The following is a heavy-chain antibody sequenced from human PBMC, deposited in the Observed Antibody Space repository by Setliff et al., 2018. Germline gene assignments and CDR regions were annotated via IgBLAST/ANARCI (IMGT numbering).Heavy chain of an antibody. CDR2: IYSSGST. Sequence: TLSLTCTVSGGSISSGDYYWSWLRQPPGKGLEWIGYIYSSGSTYYNPSLKSRVSISVDTSKNQFSLKLSSVTAADTAVYYCARESRYYYDNLGTLDYWGQGTLVTVSS. V-gene: IGHV4-30-4*08. CDR1: GGSISSGDYY. J-gene: IGHJ4*02. D-gene: IGHD3-22*01. CDR3: ARESRYYYDNLGTLDY.